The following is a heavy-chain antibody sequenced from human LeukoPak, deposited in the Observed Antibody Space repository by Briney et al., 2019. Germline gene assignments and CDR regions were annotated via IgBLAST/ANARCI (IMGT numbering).Heavy chain of an antibody. Sequence: GGSLRLSCAASGFTFSNAWMSWVRQAPGQGLEWVGRIKCKTDGGTTDYAAPVKGRFTISRDDTKNTLYLQMNSLKTEDTAVCYCTTIGRLWAFDIWGQGTMVTVSS. CDR2: IKCKTDGGTT. D-gene: IGHD3-16*01. CDR3: TTIGRLWAFDI. V-gene: IGHV3-15*01. J-gene: IGHJ3*02. CDR1: GFTFSNAW.